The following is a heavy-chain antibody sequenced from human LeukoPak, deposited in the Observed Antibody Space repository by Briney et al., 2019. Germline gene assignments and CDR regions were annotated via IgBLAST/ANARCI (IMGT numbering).Heavy chain of an antibody. V-gene: IGHV4-34*01. Sequence: SETLSLTCAVYGVSFSGYYWSWIRQPPGKGLEWIGEINHSGSTNYNPSLKSRVTISVDTSKNQFSLKLSSVTAADTAVYYCARGGLRGGLWGQGTLVTVSS. J-gene: IGHJ4*02. CDR3: ARGGLRGGL. CDR2: INHSGST. D-gene: IGHD5-12*01. CDR1: GVSFSGYY.